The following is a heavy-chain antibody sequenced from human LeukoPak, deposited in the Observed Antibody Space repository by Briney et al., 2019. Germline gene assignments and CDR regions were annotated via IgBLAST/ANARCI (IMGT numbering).Heavy chain of an antibody. CDR1: RFTFSNHA. D-gene: IGHD3-10*01. CDR3: VRHAYYVFDI. J-gene: IGHJ3*02. Sequence: PGGSLRLSCAASRFTFSNHAMHWVRRAPGKGLDWVAVISSGGTIKRYADSVKGRFTISRDNAKNSLYLQMNSLRAEDTAMYYCVRHAYYVFDIWGQGTMVTVSS. V-gene: IGHV3-30*04. CDR2: ISSGGTIK.